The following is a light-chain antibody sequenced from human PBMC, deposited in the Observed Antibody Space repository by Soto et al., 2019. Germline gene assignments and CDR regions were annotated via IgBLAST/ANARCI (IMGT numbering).Light chain of an antibody. CDR2: EDT. Sequence: QSALAQPASVSGSGGQSITISCSGTSSGVGFFNRVSWYQQHPGEAPKLIIYEDTKRPSGVSNRFSGSKSGNAASLTISGLQAEDDAYYYCCSYAGSNTVIFGGGTKLTVL. V-gene: IGLV2-23*01. CDR1: SSGVGFFNR. CDR3: CSYAGSNTVI. J-gene: IGLJ2*01.